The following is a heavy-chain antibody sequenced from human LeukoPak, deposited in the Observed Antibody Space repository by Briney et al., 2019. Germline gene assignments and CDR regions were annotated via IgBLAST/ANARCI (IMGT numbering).Heavy chain of an antibody. CDR2: IIPIFGTA. V-gene: IGHV1-69*01. CDR1: GGTFSSYA. J-gene: IGHJ4*02. Sequence: SVKVSCKASGGTFSSYAISWVRQAPGQGLEWMGGIIPIFGTANYAQKFQGRVTITADESTSTAYMELSSLRSEDTAVYYCARVGRTYYYDSSGYYVDYWGQGTLVTVSS. CDR3: ARVGRTYYYDSSGYYVDY. D-gene: IGHD3-22*01.